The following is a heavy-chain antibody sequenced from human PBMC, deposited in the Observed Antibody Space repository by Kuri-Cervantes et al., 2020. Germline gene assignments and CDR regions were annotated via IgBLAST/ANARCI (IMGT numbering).Heavy chain of an antibody. D-gene: IGHD6-13*01. V-gene: IGHV3-30-3*01. CDR2: ISYDGSNK. CDR1: GFTFSNAW. Sequence: GESLKISCAASGFTFSNAWMSWVRQAPGKGLEWVAVISYDGSNKYYADSVKGRFTISRDNSKNTLYLQMNSLRAEDTAVYYCARDGGSSSWYSLDGGMDVWGQGTTVTVSS. CDR3: ARDGGSSSWYSLDGGMDV. J-gene: IGHJ6*02.